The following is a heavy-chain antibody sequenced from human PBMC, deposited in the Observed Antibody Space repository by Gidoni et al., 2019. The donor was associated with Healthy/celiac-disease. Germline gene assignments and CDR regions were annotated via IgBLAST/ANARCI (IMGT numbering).Heavy chain of an antibody. J-gene: IGHJ5*02. Sequence: QVQLVQSGAEVKKPGSSVKVSCKASGGSFSSYAISWVLQAPGQGLEWMGGIIPIFGTANYAQKFQGRVTITADKSTSTAYMELSSLRSEDTAVYYCAREGTMSHVVGWFDPWGQGTLVTVSS. CDR3: AREGTMSHVVGWFDP. V-gene: IGHV1-69*06. CDR1: GGSFSSYA. D-gene: IGHD3-16*01. CDR2: IIPIFGTA.